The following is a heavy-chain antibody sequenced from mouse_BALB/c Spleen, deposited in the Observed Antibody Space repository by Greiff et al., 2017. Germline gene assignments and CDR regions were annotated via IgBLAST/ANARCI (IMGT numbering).Heavy chain of an antibody. CDR2: IDPSDSYT. J-gene: IGHJ2*01. V-gene: IGHV1S127*01. Sequence: QVQLQQPGAELVKPGASVKMSCKASGYTFTSYWMHWVKQRPGQGLEWIGVIDPSDSYTSYNQKFKGKATLTVDTSSSTAYMQLSSLTSEDSAVYYCTFTTVVEDFDYWGQGTTLTVSS. CDR3: TFTTVVEDFDY. CDR1: GYTFTSYW. D-gene: IGHD1-1*01.